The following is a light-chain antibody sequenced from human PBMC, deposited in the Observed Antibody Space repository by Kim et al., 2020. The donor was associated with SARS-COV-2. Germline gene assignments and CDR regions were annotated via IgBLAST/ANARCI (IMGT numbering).Light chain of an antibody. J-gene: IGLJ3*02. V-gene: IGLV3-21*03. CDR3: QVWDSTSDYVV. CDR2: DDS. Sequence: APGKTASFTCEGNNIGIKSVQWYQQRPGQAPVLVMHDDSDRPSGIPERFSGSNSGNTATLTISRVEAEDEADYFCQVWDSTSDYVVFGGGTQLTVL. CDR1: NIGIKS.